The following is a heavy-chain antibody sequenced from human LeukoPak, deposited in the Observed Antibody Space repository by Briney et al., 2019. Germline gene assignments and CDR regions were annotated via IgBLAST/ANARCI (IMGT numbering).Heavy chain of an antibody. CDR3: ARAPIYGDYGDYGIDYYYYMDV. Sequence: ASVKVSCKASGYTFTSYGISWVRQAPGQGLEWMGWISAYNGNTNYAQKLQGRVTMTTDTSTSTAYMELRSLRSDDTAVYYCARAPIYGDYGDYGIDYYYYMDVWGKGTTVTISS. CDR2: ISAYNGNT. V-gene: IGHV1-18*01. CDR1: GYTFTSYG. D-gene: IGHD4-17*01. J-gene: IGHJ6*03.